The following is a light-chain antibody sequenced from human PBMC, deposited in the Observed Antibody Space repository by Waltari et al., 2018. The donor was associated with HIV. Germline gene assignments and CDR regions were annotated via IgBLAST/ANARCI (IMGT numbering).Light chain of an antibody. CDR2: EDN. Sequence: QSALTQPASVSGSPGQSITIPCTGTSRDTGTYNLVSWYQRYPGKAPKLIIYEDNKRPSGVSKRFSGSKSADTASLTISGLQAEDEADYYCCAYAGGLEFGGGTKLTVL. CDR3: CAYAGGLE. V-gene: IGLV2-23*01. J-gene: IGLJ2*01. CDR1: SRDTGTYNL.